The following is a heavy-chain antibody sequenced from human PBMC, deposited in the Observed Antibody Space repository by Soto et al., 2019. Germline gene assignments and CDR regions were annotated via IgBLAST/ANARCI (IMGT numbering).Heavy chain of an antibody. V-gene: IGHV4-31*03. CDR1: GGSISSGGYY. D-gene: IGHD3-3*01. CDR2: IYYSGST. Sequence: SETLSLTCTVSGGSISSGGYYWSWIRQHPGKGLEWIGYIYYSGSTYYNPSLKSRVTISVDTSKNQFSLKLSSVTAADTAVYYCARFPSKLLFGVVIHSDVWGQGTTVTVSS. CDR3: ARFPSKLLFGVVIHSDV. J-gene: IGHJ6*02.